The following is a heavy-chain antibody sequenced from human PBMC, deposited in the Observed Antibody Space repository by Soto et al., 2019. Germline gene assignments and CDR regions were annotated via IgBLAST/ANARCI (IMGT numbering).Heavy chain of an antibody. J-gene: IGHJ5*02. D-gene: IGHD4-17*01. CDR2: IYYSGST. V-gene: IGHV4-59*01. CDR3: ARAANYGEVDP. Sequence: SETLSLTCTVSGGSISSYYWSWIRQPPGKGLEWIGYIYYSGSTNYNPSLKSRVTISVDTSMNQFSLKLSSVTAADTAVYYCARAANYGEVDPWGQGTLVTVSS. CDR1: GGSISSYY.